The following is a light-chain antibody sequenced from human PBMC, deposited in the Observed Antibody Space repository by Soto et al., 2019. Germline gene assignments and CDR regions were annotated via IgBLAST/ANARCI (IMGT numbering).Light chain of an antibody. V-gene: IGKV3-20*01. CDR2: GAS. J-gene: IGKJ5*01. CDR1: QSVSSSY. Sequence: EIVLTQSPGTLSLSPGERATLSCRASQSVSSSYLAWYQQKPGQAPRLLIYGASSRATGIPDRFSSRGSGTFFPLTISRLEPEDFAVYYCQQYGSSPITFGQGTRLEIK. CDR3: QQYGSSPIT.